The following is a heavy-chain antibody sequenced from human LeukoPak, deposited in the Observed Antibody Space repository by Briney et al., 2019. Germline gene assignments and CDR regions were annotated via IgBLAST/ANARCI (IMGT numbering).Heavy chain of an antibody. Sequence: SETLSLTCTVSGGSISSYYWSWTRQPPGKGLEWIGYIYYSGSTNYNPSLKSRVTISVDTSKNQFSLKLSSVTAAETAVYYCARLPDYYDSNGYYFDYWGQGTLVTVSS. CDR1: GGSISSYY. V-gene: IGHV4-59*01. CDR3: ARLPDYYDSNGYYFDY. D-gene: IGHD3-22*01. CDR2: IYYSGST. J-gene: IGHJ4*02.